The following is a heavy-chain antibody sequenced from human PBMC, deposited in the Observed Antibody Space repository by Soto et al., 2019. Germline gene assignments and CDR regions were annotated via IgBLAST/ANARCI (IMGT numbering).Heavy chain of an antibody. CDR3: ARDRGIAAAYNWFDP. J-gene: IGHJ5*02. Sequence: GGSLRLSCAASGFTFSNHGMQWVRQAPGKGLEWVAGIWYDGSNKNYADSVKGRFTISRDNSKNTLYLQMNRLRSEDTAIYYCARDRGIAAAYNWFDPWGQGTMVTVSS. D-gene: IGHD6-13*01. V-gene: IGHV3-33*01. CDR1: GFTFSNHG. CDR2: IWYDGSNK.